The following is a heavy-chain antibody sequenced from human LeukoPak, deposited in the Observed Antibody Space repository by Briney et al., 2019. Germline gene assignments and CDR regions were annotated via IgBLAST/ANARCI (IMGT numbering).Heavy chain of an antibody. CDR1: GGSISSYY. J-gene: IGHJ6*02. CDR2: IYYSGST. CDR3: ARLDYSNYYYYFGMDV. D-gene: IGHD4-11*01. V-gene: IGHV4-59*08. Sequence: SETLSLTCTVSGGSISSYYWSWIRQPPGKGLEWIGDIYYSGSTNYNPSLKSRVTISVDTSKNQFSLKVSSVTAADTAVYYCARLDYSNYYYYFGMDVWGQGTTVSVSS.